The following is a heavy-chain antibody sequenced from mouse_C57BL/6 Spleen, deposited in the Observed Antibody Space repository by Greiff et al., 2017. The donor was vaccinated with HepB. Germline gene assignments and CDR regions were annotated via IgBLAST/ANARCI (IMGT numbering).Heavy chain of an antibody. CDR2: ISDGGSYT. D-gene: IGHD1-1*02. CDR1: GFTFSSYA. J-gene: IGHJ2*01. Sequence: EVKVVESGGGLVKPGGSLKLSCAASGFTFSSYAMSWVRQTPEKRLEWVATISDGGSYTYYPDNVKGRFTISRDNAKNNLYLQMSHLKSEDTAMYYCARDLGGLDYWGQGTTLTVSS. CDR3: ARDLGGLDY. V-gene: IGHV5-4*01.